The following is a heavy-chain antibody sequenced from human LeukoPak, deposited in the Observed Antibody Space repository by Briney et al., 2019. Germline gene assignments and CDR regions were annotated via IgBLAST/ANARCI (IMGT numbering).Heavy chain of an antibody. V-gene: IGHV3-53*01. CDR2: IYSGGST. D-gene: IGHD1-26*01. CDR1: GFTFSSYS. Sequence: PGGYLRLSCAASGFTFSSYSMNWVRQAPGKGLEWVSIIYSGGSTFYADSVKGRFTISRDNSKNTLYLQMNSLRAEDTAVYYCARGGSYLSAFDIWGQGTMVTVSS. J-gene: IGHJ3*02. CDR3: ARGGSYLSAFDI.